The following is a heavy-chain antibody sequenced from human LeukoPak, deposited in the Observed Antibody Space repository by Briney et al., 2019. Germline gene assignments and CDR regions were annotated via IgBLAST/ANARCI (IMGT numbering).Heavy chain of an antibody. Sequence: GGSLRLSCVASGFTFSDYYMSWIRQAPGKGLEWGSYISSSSSYTNYADSVEGRFTISRDNAKNSLFLQMNSLRAGDTALYYCARQIGGDSYGVFDYWGQGTLVTVSS. D-gene: IGHD5-18*01. V-gene: IGHV3-11*03. CDR3: ARQIGGDSYGVFDY. CDR1: GFTFSDYY. CDR2: ISSSSSYT. J-gene: IGHJ4*02.